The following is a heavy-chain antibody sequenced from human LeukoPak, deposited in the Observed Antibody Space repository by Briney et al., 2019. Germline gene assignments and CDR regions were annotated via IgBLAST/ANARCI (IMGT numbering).Heavy chain of an antibody. V-gene: IGHV3-74*01. CDR3: ARNWWGIDH. CDR2: INGDGHDT. J-gene: IGHJ4*02. CDR1: GFRFSDHL. D-gene: IGHD2-15*01. Sequence: GGSLRLSCAASGFRFSDHLMHWVRQTPNEGLVWVARINGDGHDTSYADSSGRFTISRDNTKNTLYLQMNSLKVEDTAVYFCARNWWGIDHWGPGTQVTVSS.